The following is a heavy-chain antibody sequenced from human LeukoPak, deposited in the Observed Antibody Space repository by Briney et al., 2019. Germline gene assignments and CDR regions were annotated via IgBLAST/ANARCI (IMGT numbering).Heavy chain of an antibody. CDR1: GGSFSGYY. J-gene: IGHJ5*02. V-gene: IGHV4-34*01. D-gene: IGHD1-26*01. CDR3: ARSIVGANWFDP. Sequence: SETLSLTCAVYGGSFSGYYWSWIRQPPGKGLEWIGEINHSGSTNYNPSLKSRVTISVDTSKNQSSLKLSSVTAADTAVYYCARSIVGANWFDPWGQGTLVTVSS. CDR2: INHSGST.